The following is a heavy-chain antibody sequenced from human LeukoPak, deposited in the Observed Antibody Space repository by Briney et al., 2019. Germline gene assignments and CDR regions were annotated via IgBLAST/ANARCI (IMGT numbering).Heavy chain of an antibody. D-gene: IGHD3-16*01. CDR1: GGSFSGYY. J-gene: IGHJ4*02. CDR3: ARTLGY. CDR2: INHSGST. Sequence: SETLSLTCAVYGGSFSGYYCSWIRQPPGKGLEWIGEINHSGSTNYNPSLKSRVTISVDTSKNQFSLKLSSVTAADTAVYYCARTLGYWGQGTLVTVSS. V-gene: IGHV4-34*01.